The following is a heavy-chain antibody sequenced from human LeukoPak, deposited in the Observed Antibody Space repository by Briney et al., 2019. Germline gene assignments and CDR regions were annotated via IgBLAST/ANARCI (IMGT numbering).Heavy chain of an antibody. J-gene: IGHJ4*02. Sequence: SETLSLTCTVSGGSVSSGSNYWSWIRQPAGKGLEWIGRIYTSGSTNYNPSLKSRVTMSVDTSKNQFSLKLSSVTAADTAVYYCARDYYYDSSGYLGLNYWGQGTLVTVSS. CDR1: GGSVSSGSNY. CDR2: IYTSGST. V-gene: IGHV4-61*02. CDR3: ARDYYYDSSGYLGLNY. D-gene: IGHD3-22*01.